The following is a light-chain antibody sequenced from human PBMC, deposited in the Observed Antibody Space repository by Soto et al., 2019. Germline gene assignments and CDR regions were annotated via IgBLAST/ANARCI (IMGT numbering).Light chain of an antibody. Sequence: EIVMTQSPATLSVSPGERATLSCRASHSVSKNLAWYQQKPGQAPRLLIDGASDRATGIPDRFSGSGYGTEFTLSISSLQSEDFAVYYCQQYNTWPWTFGQGTKVDIK. CDR3: QQYNTWPWT. V-gene: IGKV3-15*01. CDR1: HSVSKN. CDR2: GAS. J-gene: IGKJ1*01.